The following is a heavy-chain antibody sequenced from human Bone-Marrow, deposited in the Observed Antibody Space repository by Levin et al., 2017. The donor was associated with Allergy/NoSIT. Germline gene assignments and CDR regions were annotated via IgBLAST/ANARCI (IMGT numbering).Heavy chain of an antibody. CDR3: ARGSKGGDDYDDFFDF. CDR1: GFSFSIHS. D-gene: IGHD4-17*01. CDR2: ISSSGRAI. J-gene: IGHJ4*02. Sequence: PGGSLRLSCAASGFSFSIHSMNWVRQAPGKGLERFSYISSSGRAIYYADSVKGRFTISRDNAKNSLYLQMHTLRDEDTAVYYCARGSKGGDDYDDFFDFWGQGTLVTVSS. V-gene: IGHV3-48*02.